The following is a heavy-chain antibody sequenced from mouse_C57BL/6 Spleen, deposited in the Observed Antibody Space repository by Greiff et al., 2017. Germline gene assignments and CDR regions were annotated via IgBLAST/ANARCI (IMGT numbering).Heavy chain of an antibody. CDR2: IDPEDGET. D-gene: IGHD1-1*01. J-gene: IGHJ2*01. CDR1: GFNIKDYY. Sequence: EVQLQQSGAELVKPGASVKLSCTASGFNIKDYYMHWVKQRTEQGLEWIGRIDPEDGETKYAPKFPGKATITADTSSNTPYLQLSSLPSEDTAVYYSASYYGSSFDYWGQSTTLSVSS. CDR3: ASYYGSSFDY. V-gene: IGHV14-2*01.